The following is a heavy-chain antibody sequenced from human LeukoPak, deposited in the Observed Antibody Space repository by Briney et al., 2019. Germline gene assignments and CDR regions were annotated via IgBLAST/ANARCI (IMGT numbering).Heavy chain of an antibody. J-gene: IGHJ4*02. V-gene: IGHV3-15*01. Sequence: PGGSLRLSCAASGFTFSNAWMNWVRQAPGKGLEWVGRIKNKADGGARDYAAPVKGRFTLSRDDSKNTLYLQMDSLKTEDTAVYYCTTDLRWELPPLENWGQGTLVTVSS. CDR2: IKNKADGGAR. D-gene: IGHD1-26*01. CDR1: GFTFSNAW. CDR3: TTDLRWELPPLEN.